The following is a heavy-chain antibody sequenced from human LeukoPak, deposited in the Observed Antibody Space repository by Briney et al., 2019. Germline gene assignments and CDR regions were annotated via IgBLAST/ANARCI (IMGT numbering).Heavy chain of an antibody. CDR3: ARVDLGVVATTPSYYIYYGMDV. Sequence: GGSLRLSCAASGFAFSTYWMHWVRQAPGRGLEWVSRINPDGITTTYADSVKGRFTISRDNAKNTLYLQMNSLRAEDTAVYYCARVDLGVVATTPSYYIYYGMDVWGQGTTVTVSS. CDR1: GFAFSTYW. D-gene: IGHD2-15*01. J-gene: IGHJ6*02. V-gene: IGHV3-74*01. CDR2: INPDGITT.